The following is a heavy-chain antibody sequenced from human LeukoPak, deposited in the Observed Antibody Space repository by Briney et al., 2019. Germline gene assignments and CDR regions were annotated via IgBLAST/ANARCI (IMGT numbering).Heavy chain of an antibody. Sequence: GRSLRLSCAASGLTFRSYAMHWVRQAPGKGLEWVAVISYDGSNKYYADSVKGRFTISRDNSKNTLYLQMNSLRAEDTAVYYCARDPESSGWYDYWGQGTLVTISS. CDR2: ISYDGSNK. CDR1: GLTFRSYA. J-gene: IGHJ4*02. CDR3: ARDPESSGWYDY. V-gene: IGHV3-30-3*01. D-gene: IGHD6-19*01.